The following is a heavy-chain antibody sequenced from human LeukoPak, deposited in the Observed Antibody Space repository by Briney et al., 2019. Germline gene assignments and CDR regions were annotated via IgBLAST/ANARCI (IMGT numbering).Heavy chain of an antibody. Sequence: SETLSLTCTVSGASISRGGYYWSWIRQHPGKGLEWIGYIYYSGSTYYNPSLKSRVTISVDRSKDQFSLKLSSVTAADTAVYYCASIDFWSGYSDYWGQGTLVTVSS. J-gene: IGHJ4*02. CDR1: GASISRGGYY. V-gene: IGHV4-31*03. CDR3: ASIDFWSGYSDY. CDR2: IYYSGST. D-gene: IGHD3-3*01.